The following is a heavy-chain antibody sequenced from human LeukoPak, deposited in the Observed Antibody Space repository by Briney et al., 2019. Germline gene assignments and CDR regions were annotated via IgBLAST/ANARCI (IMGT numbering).Heavy chain of an antibody. Sequence: ASVKVSCKASGYTFTSYAMHWVRQAPGQRLEWMGWINAGNGNTKYSQKFQGRVTITRDTSASTAYMELSSLRSEDTAVYYCARDIAVRTNWFDPWGQGTLVTVSS. J-gene: IGHJ5*02. CDR3: ARDIAVRTNWFDP. D-gene: IGHD6-6*01. CDR2: INAGNGNT. CDR1: GYTFTSYA. V-gene: IGHV1-3*01.